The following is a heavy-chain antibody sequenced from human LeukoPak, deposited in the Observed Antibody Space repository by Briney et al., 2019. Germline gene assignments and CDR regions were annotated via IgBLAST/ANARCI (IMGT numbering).Heavy chain of an antibody. CDR2: IYYSGST. CDR3: ARDGGLLWFGELSPFDY. CDR1: GGSISSSSYY. D-gene: IGHD3-10*01. Sequence: PSETLSLTCTVSGGSISSSSYYWGWIRQPPGKGLEWIGSIYYSGSTYYNPSLKSRVTISVDTSKNQFSLKLSSVTAADTAVYYCARDGGLLWFGELSPFDYWGQGTLVTVSS. J-gene: IGHJ4*02. V-gene: IGHV4-39*07.